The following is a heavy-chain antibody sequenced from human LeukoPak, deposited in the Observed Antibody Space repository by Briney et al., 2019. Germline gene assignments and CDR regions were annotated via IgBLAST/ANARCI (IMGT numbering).Heavy chain of an antibody. D-gene: IGHD1-26*01. CDR2: IIPIFGTA. V-gene: IGHV1-69*13. Sequence: SVKVSCKASGGTFSSYAISWVRQAPGQGLEWMGGIIPIFGTANYAQRFQGRVTITADESTSTAYMELSSLRSEDTAVYYCARDIEDSGSYYRPGYWGQGTLVTVSS. CDR3: ARDIEDSGSYYRPGY. J-gene: IGHJ4*02. CDR1: GGTFSSYA.